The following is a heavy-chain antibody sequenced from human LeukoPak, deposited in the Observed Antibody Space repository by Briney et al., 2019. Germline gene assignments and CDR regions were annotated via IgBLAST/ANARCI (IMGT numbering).Heavy chain of an antibody. J-gene: IGHJ4*02. CDR2: IYYSGST. D-gene: IGHD3-9*01. V-gene: IGHV4-39*01. CDR1: GGSISSSSYY. Sequence: SETLSLTCTVSGGSISSSSYYWGWIRQPPGKGLEWNGRIYYSGSTYYNPSLKSRVTISVDTSKNQFPLKLSSVTAADTAVYYCARRGYDILTGYYTGDWGQGTLVTVSS. CDR3: ARRGYDILTGYYTGD.